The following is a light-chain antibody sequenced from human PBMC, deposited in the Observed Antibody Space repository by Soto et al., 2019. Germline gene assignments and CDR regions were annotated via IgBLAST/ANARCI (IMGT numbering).Light chain of an antibody. CDR2: EVS. Sequence: QSVLTQPPSASGSPGQSVTISCMGTSSDVGYYNYVSWYQQYPGKAPKLLIYEVSKRPSGVPDRFSGSKSGNTASLTVSGLQAADEADYYCTSYAGTDVHYVFGTGTKVTVL. J-gene: IGLJ1*01. CDR3: TSYAGTDVHYV. CDR1: SSDVGYYNY. V-gene: IGLV2-8*01.